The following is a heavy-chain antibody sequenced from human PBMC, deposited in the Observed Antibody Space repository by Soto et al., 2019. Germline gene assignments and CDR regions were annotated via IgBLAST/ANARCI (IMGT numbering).Heavy chain of an antibody. CDR2: ISAYNGNT. J-gene: IGHJ3*02. V-gene: IGHV1-18*01. Sequence: QVPLVQSGAEVKKPGASVKVSCKASGYTFTSYGISWVRQAPGQGLEWMGWISAYNGNTNYAQKLQGRVTMTTDTSTNRAYMELRSLRSDDTVVYYCERELYYDAARSSGGGNDAFDIWVQGKMVTVA. D-gene: IGHD3-16*02. CDR3: ERELYYDAARSSGGGNDAFDI. CDR1: GYTFTSYG.